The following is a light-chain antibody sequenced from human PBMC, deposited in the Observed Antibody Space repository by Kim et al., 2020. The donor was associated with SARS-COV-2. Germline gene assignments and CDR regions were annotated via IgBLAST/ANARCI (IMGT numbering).Light chain of an antibody. Sequence: STLSAAVGDRITITCRASQTIYSWLAWYQQKPGKAPKLLISDASNLESGVQSSFSGSGSGTEFTLTISSLQPDDFATYYCQHLGSFGQGTKLEI. J-gene: IGKJ2*03. CDR3: QHLGS. V-gene: IGKV1-5*01. CDR2: DAS. CDR1: QTIYSW.